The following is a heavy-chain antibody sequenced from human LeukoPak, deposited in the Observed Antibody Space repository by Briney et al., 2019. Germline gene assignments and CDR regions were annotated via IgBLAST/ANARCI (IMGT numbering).Heavy chain of an antibody. CDR3: SRRDYSGGWYVGY. CDR1: GYSFSNYW. J-gene: IGHJ4*02. V-gene: IGHV5-51*01. D-gene: IGHD6-19*01. Sequence: GESLKISCKGSGYSFSNYWIAWVRQMPGKGLELMGIIYPGDSDARYSPSFQGQVTISADKSISTAFLQWTSLTASDTAMYYCSRRDYSGGWYVGYWGQGTPVTVSS. CDR2: IYPGDSDA.